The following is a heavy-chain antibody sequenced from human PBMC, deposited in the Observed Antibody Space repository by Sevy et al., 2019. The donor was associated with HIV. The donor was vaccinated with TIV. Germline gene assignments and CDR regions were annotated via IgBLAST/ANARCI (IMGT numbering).Heavy chain of an antibody. Sequence: ASVKVSCKASGYTFTSYGISWVRQAPGQGLEWMGWISAYNGNTNCAQRLQGRVTMTTDTSTSTAYMELRSLRSDDTAVYYCARDRSRSGSPSGVDAFDIWGQGTMVTVSS. J-gene: IGHJ3*02. D-gene: IGHD1-26*01. CDR1: GYTFTSYG. CDR2: ISAYNGNT. V-gene: IGHV1-18*01. CDR3: ARDRSRSGSPSGVDAFDI.